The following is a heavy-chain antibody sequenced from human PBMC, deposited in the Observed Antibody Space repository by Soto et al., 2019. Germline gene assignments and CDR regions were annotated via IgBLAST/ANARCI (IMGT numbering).Heavy chain of an antibody. J-gene: IGHJ4*02. CDR1: GGSISGSSYY. Sequence: SETLSLTCTVSGGSISGSSYYWGWIRQPPGKGLEWIGSIHYTESTYYNPSLKSRVTVSVDRSKNQFSLKLSSVTAADTAVYYCARHRQRISMVRGVITYSDYWGQGALVNVSS. CDR3: ARHRQRISMVRGVITYSDY. CDR2: IHYTEST. V-gene: IGHV4-39*01. D-gene: IGHD3-10*01.